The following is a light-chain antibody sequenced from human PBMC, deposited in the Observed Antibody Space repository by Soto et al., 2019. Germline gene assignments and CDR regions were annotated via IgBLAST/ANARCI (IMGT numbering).Light chain of an antibody. CDR2: DAS. CDR1: QSVSDY. V-gene: IGKV3-11*01. J-gene: IGKJ4*01. Sequence: EVVLTQSPASLSLSPGDRATLSCRADQSVSDYLAWYQQKPGQPPRLLFFDASSRASGVPHRFSAGWSGTDFTLIISRLQPEDFAVYYYQQRFNWPPTFGGGTMVGI. CDR3: QQRFNWPPT.